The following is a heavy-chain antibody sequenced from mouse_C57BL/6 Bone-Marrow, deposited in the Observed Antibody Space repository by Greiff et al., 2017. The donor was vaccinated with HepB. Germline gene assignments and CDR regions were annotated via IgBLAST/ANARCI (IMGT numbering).Heavy chain of an antibody. CDR1: GYTFTSYW. J-gene: IGHJ3*01. CDR3: ARRGGSSSAWFAY. Sequence: VQLQQPGAELVMPGASVKLSCKASGYTFTSYWMHWVKQRPGQGLEWIGEIDPSDSYTNYNQKFKGKSTLTVDKSSSTAYMQLSSLTSEDSAVYYCARRGGSSSAWFAYWGQGTLVTVSA. CDR2: IDPSDSYT. V-gene: IGHV1-69*01. D-gene: IGHD1-1*01.